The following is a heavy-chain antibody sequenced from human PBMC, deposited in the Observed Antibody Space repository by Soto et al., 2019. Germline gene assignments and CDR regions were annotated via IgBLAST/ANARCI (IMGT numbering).Heavy chain of an antibody. CDR3: ARGPEMAYAPGVDY. CDR2: ISYDGSNK. Sequence: QVQLVESGGGVVQPGRSPRLSCAASGFTFSSYAMHWVRQAPGKGLEWVAVISYDGSNKYYADSVKGRFTISRDNSKNTLYLQMNSLRAEDTAVYYCARGPEMAYAPGVDYWCQGNMVTVSS. D-gene: IGHD2-2*01. V-gene: IGHV3-30-3*01. CDR1: GFTFSSYA. J-gene: IGHJ4*02.